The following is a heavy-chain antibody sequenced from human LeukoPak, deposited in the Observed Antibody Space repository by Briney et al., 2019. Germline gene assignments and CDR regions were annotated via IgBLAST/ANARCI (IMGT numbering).Heavy chain of an antibody. Sequence: QPGGSLRLSCVASGFTLSGYAIHWVRRAPGKGLQWVAVISSDGREQYYAESVRGRFTIFRDNSRNTVSLQMSSLRIEDSAVFYCARVEGIAVAGAGNHYHYNGMDVWGQGTAVTVSS. CDR1: GFTLSGYA. J-gene: IGHJ6*02. D-gene: IGHD6-19*01. V-gene: IGHV3-30*04. CDR2: ISSDGREQ. CDR3: ARVEGIAVAGAGNHYHYNGMDV.